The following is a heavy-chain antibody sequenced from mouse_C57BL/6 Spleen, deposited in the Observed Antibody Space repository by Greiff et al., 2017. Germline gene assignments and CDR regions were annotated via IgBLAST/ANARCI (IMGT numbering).Heavy chain of an antibody. CDR1: GYTFTSYW. D-gene: IGHD2-2*01. CDR3: ARGKAQGLYFDY. V-gene: IGHV1-50*01. J-gene: IGHJ2*01. CDR2: IDPSDSYT. Sequence: VQLQQPGAELVKPGASVKLSCKASGYTFTSYWMQWVKQRPGQGLEWIGVIDPSDSYTNYNQKFKGKATLTVDTSSSTAYMQLSSLTSEDSAVYYCARGKAQGLYFDYWGQGTTLTVSS.